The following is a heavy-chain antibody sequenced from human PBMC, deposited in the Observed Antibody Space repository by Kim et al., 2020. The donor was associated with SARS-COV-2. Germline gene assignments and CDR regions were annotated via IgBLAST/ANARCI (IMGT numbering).Heavy chain of an antibody. J-gene: IGHJ4*02. CDR2: VKSQIDGGAI. V-gene: IGHV3-15*01. Sequence: GGSLRLSCVPSGLAFTDAWMSWVRQAPGRGLEWVARVKSQIDGGAIDYAAPVKGRFTISRDDSKKTLYLEMSSLRTEDTAIYYCTTNSSPRGGDYWGRGTLVTVS. CDR3: TTNSSPRGGDY. CDR1: GLAFTDAW. D-gene: IGHD3-22*01.